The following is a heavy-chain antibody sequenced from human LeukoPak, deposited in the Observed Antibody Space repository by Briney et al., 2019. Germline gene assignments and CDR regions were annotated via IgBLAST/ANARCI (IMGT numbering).Heavy chain of an antibody. Sequence: SETLSLTCTVSGGSISSSSYYWGWIRQPPGKGLEWIGSIYYSGDTYYNPSLKSRRVTRSVDTSKNQFSLRLSSVTAADTAVYYCARHQWHYYYYMGVWGKGSTVTVSS. V-gene: IGHV4-39*01. CDR1: GGSISSSSYY. CDR3: ARHQWHYYYYMGV. CDR2: IYYSGDT. J-gene: IGHJ6*03. D-gene: IGHD6-19*01.